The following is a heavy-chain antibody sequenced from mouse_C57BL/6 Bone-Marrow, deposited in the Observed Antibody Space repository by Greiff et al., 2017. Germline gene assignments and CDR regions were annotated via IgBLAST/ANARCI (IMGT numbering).Heavy chain of an antibody. CDR1: GYTFTDYY. CDR3: ARVGLRGYFDV. CDR2: IYPGSGNT. V-gene: IGHV1-76*01. D-gene: IGHD2-2*01. J-gene: IGHJ1*03. Sequence: QVQLQQSGAELVRPGASVKLSCKASGYTFTDYYINWVKQRPGQGLEWIARIYPGSGNTYYNEKFKGKATLTAEKSSSTAYMQLSSRTSEDSAVYFCARVGLRGYFDVWGTGTTVTVSS.